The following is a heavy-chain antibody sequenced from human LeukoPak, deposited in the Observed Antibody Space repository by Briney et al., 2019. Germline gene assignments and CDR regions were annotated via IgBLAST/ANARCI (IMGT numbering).Heavy chain of an antibody. CDR1: GYTFTGYY. CDR2: INPNSGGT. V-gene: IGHV1-2*02. D-gene: IGHD3-3*01. J-gene: IGHJ4*02. Sequence: ASVKVSCKASGYTFTGYYMHWVRQAPGQGLEWMGWINPNSGGTNYAQKFQGRVTMTRDMSTSTVYMELSSLRSEDTAVYYCARDKSITIFGVGGDYWGQGTLVTVSS. CDR3: ARDKSITIFGVGGDY.